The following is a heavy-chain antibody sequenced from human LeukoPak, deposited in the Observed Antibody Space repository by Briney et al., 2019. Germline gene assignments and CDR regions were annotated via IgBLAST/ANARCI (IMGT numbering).Heavy chain of an antibody. Sequence: GGSLRLSFVASGFTFSSYAMHWVRQAPGKGLEYVSAITSNGRSTNYANSVKGRFTISRDNSKNTVFLQMGSLRAEDMAVYYCARSGASTVAYAFDIWGQGTMVTVSS. CDR1: GFTFSSYA. V-gene: IGHV3-64*01. D-gene: IGHD4-17*01. CDR2: ITSNGRST. CDR3: ARSGASTVAYAFDI. J-gene: IGHJ3*02.